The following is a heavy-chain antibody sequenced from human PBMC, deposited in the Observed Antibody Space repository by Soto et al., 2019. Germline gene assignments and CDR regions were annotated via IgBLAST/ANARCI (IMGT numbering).Heavy chain of an antibody. CDR1: GFTFSSYS. V-gene: IGHV3-21*01. Sequence: GGSLRLSCAASGFTFSSYSMNWVRQAPGKGLEWVSSISSSSSYIYYADSVKGRFTISRDNAKNSLYLQMNSLRAEDTAVYYCARVGAYYDFWSGYYSGMVDVWGKGTTVTVSS. CDR2: ISSSSSYI. D-gene: IGHD3-3*01. CDR3: ARVGAYYDFWSGYYSGMVDV. J-gene: IGHJ6*04.